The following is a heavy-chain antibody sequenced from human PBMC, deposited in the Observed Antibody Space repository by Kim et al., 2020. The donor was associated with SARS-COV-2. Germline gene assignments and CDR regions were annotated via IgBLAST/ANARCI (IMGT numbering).Heavy chain of an antibody. CDR2: ISYDGSNK. J-gene: IGHJ6*02. Sequence: GGSMRLSCAASGFTFSSYGMHWVRQAPGKGLEWVAVISYDGSNKYYADSGKGRFTISRDNSKNTLYLQMNSLRAEDTAVYYCAKDHSYGYNYYYYGMDVWGQGTTVTVSS. CDR3: AKDHSYGYNYYYYGMDV. CDR1: GFTFSSYG. D-gene: IGHD5-18*01. V-gene: IGHV3-30*18.